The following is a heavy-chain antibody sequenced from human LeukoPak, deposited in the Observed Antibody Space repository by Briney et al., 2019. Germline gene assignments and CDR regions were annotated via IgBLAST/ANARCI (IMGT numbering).Heavy chain of an antibody. D-gene: IGHD3-9*01. Sequence: GGSLRLSCAASGFTFSSYGMHWVRQAPGKGLEWVAVIWYGGSNKYYADSVKGRFTISRDNSKNTLYLQMNSLRAEDTAVYYCAKQDVDWLLQPPTHWGQGTLVTVSS. V-gene: IGHV3-30*02. CDR2: IWYGGSNK. CDR3: AKQDVDWLLQPPTH. J-gene: IGHJ4*02. CDR1: GFTFSSYG.